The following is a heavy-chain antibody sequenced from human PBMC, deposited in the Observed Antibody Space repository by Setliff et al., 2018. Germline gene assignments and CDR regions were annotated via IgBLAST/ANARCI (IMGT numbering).Heavy chain of an antibody. J-gene: IGHJ6*03. Sequence: SETLSLTCSVSGGSISSGGYYWGWIRQFPGKGLEWIGNIYHSGSTYYNPSLKSRVTISLDTSKNQFSLNLSSVTAADRAVYYCARALGFDPVYHYHVDVWGKGTTVTVSS. CDR3: ARALGFDPVYHYHVDV. CDR2: IYHSGST. V-gene: IGHV4-31*03. D-gene: IGHD3-10*01. CDR1: GGSISSGGYY.